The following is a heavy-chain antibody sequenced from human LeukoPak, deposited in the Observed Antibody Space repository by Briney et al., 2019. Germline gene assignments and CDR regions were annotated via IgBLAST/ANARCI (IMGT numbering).Heavy chain of an antibody. CDR2: IYYSGST. Sequence: SETLSLTCTVSGGSISSYYWSWIRQPPGKGLEWIGYIYYSGSTNYNPSLKSRVTISVDTSKNEFSLNLSSVTAADTAVYYCARDSPPAYCSGGSCYFDSWGQGTLVTVSS. V-gene: IGHV4-59*12. D-gene: IGHD2-15*01. J-gene: IGHJ4*02. CDR1: GGSISSYY. CDR3: ARDSPPAYCSGGSCYFDS.